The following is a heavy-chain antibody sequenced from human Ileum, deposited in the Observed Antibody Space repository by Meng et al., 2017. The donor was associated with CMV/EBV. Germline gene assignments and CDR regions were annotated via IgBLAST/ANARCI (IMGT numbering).Heavy chain of an antibody. V-gene: IGHV4-4*07. J-gene: IGHJ4*02. CDR1: GGSSNNYY. D-gene: IGHD1-26*01. CDR2: FYSSDTY. CDR3: ARGPGASTREGFDY. Sequence: QVLLRESGPGLLQPSDNLSLTCTASGGSSNNYYWSWIRQSAGKGLEWIGRFYSSDTYNYHPSLDSRVTMSLDTSKNQFSLNLRSVTAADTATYYCARGPGASTREGFDYWGLGTLVTVSS.